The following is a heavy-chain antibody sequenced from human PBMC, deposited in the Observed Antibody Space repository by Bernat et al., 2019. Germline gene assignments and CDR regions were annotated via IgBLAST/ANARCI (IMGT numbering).Heavy chain of an antibody. CDR1: GFIFNNYA. Sequence: EVQLVESGGGLVQPGGSLRLSCAPSGFIFNNYAMSWVRQFPGKGLEWVSAITGNGISTYSADSVKGRFTISRDNSKNTLYLQMNNLRAADTAVYYCARDGSGWLFDCWGQGTLVTVSS. V-gene: IGHV3-23*04. J-gene: IGHJ4*02. D-gene: IGHD6-19*01. CDR2: ITGNGIST. CDR3: ARDGSGWLFDC.